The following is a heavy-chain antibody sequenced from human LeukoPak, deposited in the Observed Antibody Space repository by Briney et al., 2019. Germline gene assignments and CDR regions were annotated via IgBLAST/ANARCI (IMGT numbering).Heavy chain of an antibody. Sequence: GASAKVSCKASGYTFTGYYMHWVRQAPGQGLEWMGWINPNSGGTNYAQKFQGRVTMTRDTSISTAYMELSRLRSDDTAVYYCARVFTTYYYDSSGYPFDYWGQGTLVTVSS. CDR3: ARVFTTYYYDSSGYPFDY. J-gene: IGHJ4*02. D-gene: IGHD3-22*01. V-gene: IGHV1-2*02. CDR1: GYTFTGYY. CDR2: INPNSGGT.